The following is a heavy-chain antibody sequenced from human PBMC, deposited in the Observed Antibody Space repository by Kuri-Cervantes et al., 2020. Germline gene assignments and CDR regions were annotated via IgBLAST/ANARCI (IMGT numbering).Heavy chain of an antibody. CDR3: ARGGYCSSTSCYDWIFDYYYGMDV. CDR1: GYTFTGYY. V-gene: IGHV1-2*02. CDR2: INPNSGGT. J-gene: IGHJ6*02. D-gene: IGHD2-2*01. Sequence: ASVKVSCKASGYTFTGYYMHWVRQAPGQGLEWMGWINPNSGGTNYAQKFQGRVTMTRDTSISTAYMELSRLRSDDTAVYYCARGGYCSSTSCYDWIFDYYYGMDVWGQGTTVTVSS.